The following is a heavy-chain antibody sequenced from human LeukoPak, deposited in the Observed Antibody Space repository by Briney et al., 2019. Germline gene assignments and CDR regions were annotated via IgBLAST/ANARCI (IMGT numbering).Heavy chain of an antibody. CDR1: GFTFSSYA. V-gene: IGHV3-23*01. Sequence: GGSLRLSCAASGFTFSSYAMSWVRQAPGEGLEWVSTISISGGNTYYADSVKGRFTISRDNSNNTLYLQMNSLRAEDTAVYYCAKGGVNFDYRGQGTLVTVSS. CDR3: AKGGVNFDY. D-gene: IGHD3-10*01. J-gene: IGHJ4*02. CDR2: ISISGGNT.